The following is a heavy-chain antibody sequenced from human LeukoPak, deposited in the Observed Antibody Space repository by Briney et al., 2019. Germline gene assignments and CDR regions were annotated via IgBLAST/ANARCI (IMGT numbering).Heavy chain of an antibody. D-gene: IGHD3-22*01. CDR3: ARAKGSRITMIVVAPGSARYNWFDP. CDR1: GYTFTGYY. CDR2: INPNSGGT. J-gene: IGHJ5*02. Sequence: ASVKVSCKASGYTFTGYYMHWVRQAPGQGLEWMGWINPNSGGTNYAQKFQGRVTMTRDTSISIAYMELSRLRSDDTAVYYCARAKGSRITMIVVAPGSARYNWFDPWGQGTLVTVSS. V-gene: IGHV1-2*02.